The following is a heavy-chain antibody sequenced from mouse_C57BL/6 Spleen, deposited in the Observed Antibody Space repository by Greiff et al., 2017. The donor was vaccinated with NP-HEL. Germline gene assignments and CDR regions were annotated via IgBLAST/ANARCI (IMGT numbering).Heavy chain of an antibody. D-gene: IGHD1-1*01. CDR1: GFTFNTYA. CDR3: VRDRYYGSSYYAMDY. Sequence: EVQLVESGGGLVQPKGSLKLSCAASGFTFNTYAMHWVRQAPGKGLEWVARIRSKSSNYATYYADSVKDRFIISRDDSQSMLYLQMNNLKTEDTAMYYCVRDRYYGSSYYAMDYWGQGTSVTVSS. J-gene: IGHJ4*01. V-gene: IGHV10-3*01. CDR2: IRSKSSNYAT.